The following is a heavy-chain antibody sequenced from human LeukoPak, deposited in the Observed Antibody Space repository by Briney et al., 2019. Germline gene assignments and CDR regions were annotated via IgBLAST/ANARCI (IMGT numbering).Heavy chain of an antibody. V-gene: IGHV3-48*01. CDR1: GFTVSSNY. D-gene: IGHD3-22*01. CDR3: ARVLHKRNYDSSVYYGY. Sequence: PPGGSLRLSCAASGFTVSSNYMSWVRQAPGKGLEWVSYISSSSTTIYYADSVKGRFTISRDNAKNSLYLQMHSLRAEDTAVYYCARVLHKRNYDSSVYYGYWGQGTLVTVSS. CDR2: ISSSSTTI. J-gene: IGHJ4*02.